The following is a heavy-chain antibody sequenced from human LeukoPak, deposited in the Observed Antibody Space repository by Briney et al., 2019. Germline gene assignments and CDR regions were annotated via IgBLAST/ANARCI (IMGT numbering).Heavy chain of an antibody. CDR3: LSLVAPSGAFVF. Sequence: SETLSLTCTVFGDSISSSSYFWAWIRQPPGKGLEWIASISYSGSTYYNPSLKSRVTISVDTSKNQFSLRLSSVTAADTALHSFLSLVAPSGAFVFWGKGPTVTVSS. V-gene: IGHV4-39*07. CDR1: GDSISSSSYF. J-gene: IGHJ3*01. D-gene: IGHD2-15*01. CDR2: ISYSGST.